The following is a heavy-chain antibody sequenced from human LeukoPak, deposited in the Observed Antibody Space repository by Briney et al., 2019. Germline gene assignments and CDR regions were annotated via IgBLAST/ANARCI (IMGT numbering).Heavy chain of an antibody. CDR3: ARCKDIVVVPAHDY. CDR1: GYTFTSYG. V-gene: IGHV1-18*04. CDR2: ISAYNGNT. J-gene: IGHJ4*02. Sequence: ASVKVSCKASGYTFTSYGISWARQAPGQGLEWMGWISAYNGNTNYAQKLQGRVTMTTDTSTSTAYMELRSPRSDDTAVYYCARCKDIVVVPAHDYWGQGTLVTVSS. D-gene: IGHD2-2*01.